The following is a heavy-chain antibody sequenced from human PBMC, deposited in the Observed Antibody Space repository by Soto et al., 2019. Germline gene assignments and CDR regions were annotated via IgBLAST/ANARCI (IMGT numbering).Heavy chain of an antibody. D-gene: IGHD2-2*01. CDR1: GFTFNSYG. CDR3: ARGLYH. J-gene: IGHJ3*01. Sequence: SGGSLRLSCAASGFTFNSYGMNWVRQAPGKGLEWVSGIGGSGGGTYYADSVKGRFTISRDNSKNTLYLQMNSLRAEDTAVYYCARGLYHWGQGTMVTVSS. V-gene: IGHV3-23*01. CDR2: IGGSGGGT.